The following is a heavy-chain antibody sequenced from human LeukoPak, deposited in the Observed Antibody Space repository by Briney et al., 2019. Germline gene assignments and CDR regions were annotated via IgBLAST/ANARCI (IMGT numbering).Heavy chain of an antibody. CDR3: AKDLRWFGDDYYFDY. V-gene: IGHV3-30-3*01. J-gene: IGHJ4*02. Sequence: GGSLRLSCAASGFTFSSYDMHWVCQAPGKGLEWVVVISYDGSNEYYADSVRGRFTISRDNSKNTLYLQMNSLRAEDTAVYYCAKDLRWFGDDYYFDYWGQGTLVTVSS. D-gene: IGHD3-10*01. CDR1: GFTFSSYD. CDR2: ISYDGSNE.